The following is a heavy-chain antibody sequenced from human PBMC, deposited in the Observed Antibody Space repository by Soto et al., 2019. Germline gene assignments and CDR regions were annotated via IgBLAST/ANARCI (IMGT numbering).Heavy chain of an antibody. J-gene: IGHJ6*03. V-gene: IGHV4-34*01. CDR3: ARSNYDYIWGSTYYYMDV. D-gene: IGHD3-16*01. Sequence: PSETLSLTCAVYGGSFSGYYWSWIRQPPGKGLEWIGEINHRGSTNYNPSLKSRVTISVDTSKNQFSLKLSSVTAADTAVYYCARSNYDYIWGSTYYYMDVWGKGTTVTVSS. CDR1: GGSFSGYY. CDR2: INHRGST.